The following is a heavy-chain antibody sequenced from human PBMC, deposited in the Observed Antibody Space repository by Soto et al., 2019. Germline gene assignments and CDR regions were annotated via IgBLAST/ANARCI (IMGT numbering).Heavy chain of an antibody. D-gene: IGHD2-21*02. Sequence: EVHLVESGGGLVQPGGSLRLSCVASGFTFSSSSMSWVRQAPGKGLEWVANINHDGTEAYYGDSVRGRFTVSRDNAKNALSLQMNSLRVDDTAVYYCARRTTAWYYWGQGTLVTVSS. V-gene: IGHV3-7*01. J-gene: IGHJ4*02. CDR2: INHDGTEA. CDR1: GFTFSSSS. CDR3: ARRTTAWYY.